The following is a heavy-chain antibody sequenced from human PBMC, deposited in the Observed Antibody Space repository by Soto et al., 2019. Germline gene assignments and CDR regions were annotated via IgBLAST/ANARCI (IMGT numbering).Heavy chain of an antibody. J-gene: IGHJ5*02. CDR2: IYYSGST. V-gene: IGHV4-31*03. CDR1: GGSISSGGYY. D-gene: IGHD6-19*01. CDR3: ARYKQDEALGYSSGWYPWFDP. Sequence: QVQLQESGPGLVKPSQTLSLTCTVSGGSISSGGYYWSWIRQHPGKGLEWIGYIYYSGSTYYNPSLKSRVTISVDTSKNQFSLKLSSVTAADTAVYYCARYKQDEALGYSSGWYPWFDPWGQGTLVTVSS.